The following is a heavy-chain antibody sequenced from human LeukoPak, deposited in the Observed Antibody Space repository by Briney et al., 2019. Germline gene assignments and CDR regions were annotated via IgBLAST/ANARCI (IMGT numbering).Heavy chain of an antibody. CDR3: ARARYCSGTSCYFDY. CDR2: IKQDGSEK. V-gene: IGHV3-7*01. J-gene: IGHJ4*02. Sequence: GGSLRLSCAASGFTFSNYWMSWVRQAPGKGLEWVANIKQDGSEKYYVDSVKGRFAISRDNAKNSLYLQMNSLRAEDLAVYYCARARYCSGTSCYFDYWGQGTLDTVSS. D-gene: IGHD2-15*01. CDR1: GFTFSNYW.